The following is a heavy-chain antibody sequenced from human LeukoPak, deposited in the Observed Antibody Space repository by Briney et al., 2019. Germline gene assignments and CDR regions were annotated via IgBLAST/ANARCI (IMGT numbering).Heavy chain of an antibody. D-gene: IGHD6-19*01. CDR1: GFTFSSYA. J-gene: IGHJ4*02. Sequence: GGSLRLSCAASGFTFSSYAMSWVRQAPGKGLEWVSAISGSGGSTYYADSVKDRFTISRDNSKNTLYLRMNSLRAEDTAVYYCAKVNGGSGWGAYWGQGTLVTVSS. CDR3: AKVNGGSGWGAY. V-gene: IGHV3-23*01. CDR2: ISGSGGST.